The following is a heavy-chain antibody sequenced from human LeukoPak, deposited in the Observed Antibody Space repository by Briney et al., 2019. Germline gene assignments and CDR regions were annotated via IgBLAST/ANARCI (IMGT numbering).Heavy chain of an antibody. V-gene: IGHV1-18*01. CDR3: ARDRSGYDILTGYYTPHPDV. D-gene: IGHD3-9*01. CDR2: ISAYNGNT. CDR1: GYTFTSYG. J-gene: IGHJ6*04. Sequence: GASVKVSCKVSGYTFTSYGISWVRQAPGQGLEWMGWISAYNGNTNYAQKLQGRVTMTTDTSTSTAYMELRSLRSDDTAVYYCARDRSGYDILTGYYTPHPDVWGKGTTVTVSS.